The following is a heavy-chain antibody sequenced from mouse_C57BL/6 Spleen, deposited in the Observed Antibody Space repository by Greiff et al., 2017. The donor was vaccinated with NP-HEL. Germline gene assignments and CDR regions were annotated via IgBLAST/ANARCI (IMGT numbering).Heavy chain of an antibody. CDR3: AISLITTVVATVDY. CDR1: GYTFTSYW. V-gene: IGHV1-72*01. CDR2: IDPNSGGT. D-gene: IGHD1-1*01. Sequence: VQLQQPGAELVKPGASVKLSCKASGYTFTSYWMHWVKQRPGRGLEWIGRIDPNSGGTKYNEKFKSKATLTVDKPSSTAYMQLSSLTSEVSAVSYWAISLITTVVATVDYWGQGTTLTVSS. J-gene: IGHJ2*01.